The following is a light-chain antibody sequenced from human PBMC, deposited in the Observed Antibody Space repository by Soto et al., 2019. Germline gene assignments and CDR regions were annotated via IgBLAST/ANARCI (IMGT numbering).Light chain of an antibody. J-gene: IGKJ2*01. Sequence: EIVLTQSPGTLSLSPGERATLSCRASQSVSSSYFAWYQQKPGQAPRLLIYGASSRATGIPDRFSGSGSGRDFTLIISRLEPEDFAVYYCQQYGSSPYTFGHGTKLEIK. CDR2: GAS. CDR1: QSVSSSY. CDR3: QQYGSSPYT. V-gene: IGKV3-20*01.